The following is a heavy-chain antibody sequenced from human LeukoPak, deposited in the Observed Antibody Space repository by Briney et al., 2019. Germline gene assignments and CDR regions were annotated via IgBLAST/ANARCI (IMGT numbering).Heavy chain of an antibody. CDR2: IIPIFGTA. Sequence: GSSVKVSCKASGGTFSSYAISWVRQAPGQGLEWMGRIIPIFGTANYAQKFQGRVTITTDESTSTAYMELSSLRSEDTAVYYCARLLAAAGYSHDYWGQGTLVTVSS. J-gene: IGHJ4*02. V-gene: IGHV1-69*05. CDR1: GGTFSSYA. D-gene: IGHD6-13*01. CDR3: ARLLAAAGYSHDY.